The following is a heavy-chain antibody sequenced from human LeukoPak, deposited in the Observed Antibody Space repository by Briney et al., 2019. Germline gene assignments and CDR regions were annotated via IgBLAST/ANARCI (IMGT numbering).Heavy chain of an antibody. J-gene: IGHJ4*02. D-gene: IGHD3-3*02. CDR3: RSILAHFDY. CDR1: GFTFSNYA. V-gene: IGHV3-23*01. Sequence: PGGSLRLSCAASGFTFSNYAMNWVRQAPGKGLEWVSAISGSGGDTYYADSVKGRFTISRDNSKNTLYLQMNSLRAEDTAVYYCRSILAHFDYWGQGTLVTVSS. CDR2: ISGSGGDT.